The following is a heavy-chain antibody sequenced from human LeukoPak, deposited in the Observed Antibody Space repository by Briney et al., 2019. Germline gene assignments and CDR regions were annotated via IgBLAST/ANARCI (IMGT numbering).Heavy chain of an antibody. CDR2: ISYHGSDK. J-gene: IGHJ4*02. V-gene: IGHV3-30*18. CDR1: GYTLTELS. Sequence: SCKVSGYTLTELSMHWVRQAPGKGLEWVAVISYHGSDKYYPDSVKGRFTISRDNSKNTLYLQMNSLRAEDTAVYYCANSDSSGYYDYWGQGTLVTVSS. D-gene: IGHD3-22*01. CDR3: ANSDSSGYYDY.